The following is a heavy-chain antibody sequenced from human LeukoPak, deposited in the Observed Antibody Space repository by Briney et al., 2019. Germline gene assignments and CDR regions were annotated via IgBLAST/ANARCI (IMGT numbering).Heavy chain of an antibody. CDR3: AMLLLWFGEGPFDY. D-gene: IGHD3-10*01. CDR2: ISYDGSNK. J-gene: IGHJ4*02. CDR1: GFTFSSYA. V-gene: IGHV3-30-3*01. Sequence: GSLRLSCAASGFTFSSYAMHWVRQAPGKGLEWVAVISYDGSNKYYADSVKGRFTISRDNSKNTLYLQMNSLRAEDTAVYYCAMLLLWFGEGPFDYWGQGTLVTVSS.